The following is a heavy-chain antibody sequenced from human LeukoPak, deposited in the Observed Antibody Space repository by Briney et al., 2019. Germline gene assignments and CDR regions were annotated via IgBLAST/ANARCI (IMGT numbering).Heavy chain of an antibody. CDR1: GFTVRSNL. CDR2: LYSGGSK. Sequence: PGGSLRHSRAATGFTVRSNLMRWVRPAPGKGLEWVSVLYSGGSKYYADSVKGRFTISRDTSKNMLYLQMNSLRAEDTAVYYGARVFGATNFDYWGQETLVTVSS. D-gene: IGHD4/OR15-4a*01. CDR3: ARVFGATNFDY. V-gene: IGHV3-66*01. J-gene: IGHJ4*02.